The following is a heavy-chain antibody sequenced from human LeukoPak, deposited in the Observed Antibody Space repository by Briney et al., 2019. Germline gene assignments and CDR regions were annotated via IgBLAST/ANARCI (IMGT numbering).Heavy chain of an antibody. D-gene: IGHD3-22*01. Sequence: ASVKVSCKASGYTFTGYYMHWVRQAPGQGLEWMGWINPNSGGTNYAQKFQGWVTMSRDTSISTAYMELSRLRSDDTAVYYCARSYYYDRLDYWGQGTLVTVSS. CDR2: INPNSGGT. V-gene: IGHV1-2*04. CDR3: ARSYYYDRLDY. CDR1: GYTFTGYY. J-gene: IGHJ4*02.